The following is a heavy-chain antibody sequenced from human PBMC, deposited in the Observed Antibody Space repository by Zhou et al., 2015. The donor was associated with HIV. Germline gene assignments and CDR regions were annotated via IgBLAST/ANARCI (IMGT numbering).Heavy chain of an antibody. D-gene: IGHD3/OR15-3a*01. J-gene: IGHJ5*02. CDR1: GGTFTTYT. CDR3: ARRTGPRVDP. CDR2: IIPIFGTT. Sequence: QVQLLQSGAEVKKPGSSVKVSCQASGGTFTTYTFNWVRQAPGQGLEWVGGIIPIFGTTNYAQKFQGRVTITADEYTSTAYMELSSLRSEDTAVYYCARRTGPRVDPWGQGTLVTVSS. V-gene: IGHV1-69*01.